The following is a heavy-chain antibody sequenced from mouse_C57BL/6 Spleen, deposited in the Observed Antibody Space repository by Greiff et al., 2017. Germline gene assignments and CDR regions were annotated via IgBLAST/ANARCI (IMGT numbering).Heavy chain of an antibody. CDR2: IYPGDGDT. Sequence: QVQLQQSGAELVKPGASVKISCKASGYAFSSYWMNWVKQRPGKGLEWIGQIYPGDGDTNYNGKFKGKATLTADKSSSTAYMQLSSLPSEDSAVYFCAREGTTVVATNYFDYWGQGTTLTVSS. D-gene: IGHD1-1*01. CDR1: GYAFSSYW. CDR3: AREGTTVVATNYFDY. V-gene: IGHV1-80*01. J-gene: IGHJ2*01.